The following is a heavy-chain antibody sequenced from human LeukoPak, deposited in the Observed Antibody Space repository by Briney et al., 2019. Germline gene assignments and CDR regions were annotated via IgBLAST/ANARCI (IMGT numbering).Heavy chain of an antibody. Sequence: PSETLSLTCTVSGGSISSSSYYWGWIRQPPGKGLEWIGSIYYSGSTYCNPSLKSRVTISVDTSKNQFSLKLSSVTAADTAVYYCARDLQSTYYYGSGSYCWFDPWGQGTLVTVSS. D-gene: IGHD3-10*01. CDR3: ARDLQSTYYYGSGSYCWFDP. CDR1: GGSISSSSYY. CDR2: IYYSGST. V-gene: IGHV4-39*07. J-gene: IGHJ5*02.